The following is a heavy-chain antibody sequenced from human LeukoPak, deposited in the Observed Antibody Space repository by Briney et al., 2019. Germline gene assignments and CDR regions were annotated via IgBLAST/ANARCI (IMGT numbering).Heavy chain of an antibody. CDR3: TRRFGEPYYFDY. CDR2: ISSSSYI. J-gene: IGHJ4*02. Sequence: PGRSLRLSCAASGFTFSTYTMNWVRQAPGKGLEWVSSISSSSYIYYADSVKGRFTISRDNAKNSLYLQMNSLKTEDTAVYYCTRRFGEPYYFDYWGQGTLVTVSS. V-gene: IGHV3-21*03. CDR1: GFTFSTYT. D-gene: IGHD3-10*01.